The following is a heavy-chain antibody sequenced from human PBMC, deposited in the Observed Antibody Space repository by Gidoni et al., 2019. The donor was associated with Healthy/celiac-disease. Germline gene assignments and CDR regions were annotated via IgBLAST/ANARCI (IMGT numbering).Heavy chain of an antibody. CDR3: AKDMGAAVAGD. Sequence: EVQLVESGGGLVQPGRSLRLSCAAHGFTFDDYAMHWVRQAPGKGLEWVSGISWNSGSIGYADSVKVRFTISRDNAKNSLYLQMNSLRAEDTALSYCAKDMGAAVAGDWGQGTLVTVSS. V-gene: IGHV3-9*01. CDR1: GFTFDDYA. D-gene: IGHD6-19*01. CDR2: ISWNSGSI. J-gene: IGHJ4*02.